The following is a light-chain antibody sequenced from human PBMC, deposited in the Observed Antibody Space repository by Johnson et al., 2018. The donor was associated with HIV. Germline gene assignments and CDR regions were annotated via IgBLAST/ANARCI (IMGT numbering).Light chain of an antibody. CDR1: SSNIGNNY. V-gene: IGLV1-51*02. CDR3: GTWDSSLSAPV. Sequence: QSVLTQPPSVSAAPGQKVTISCSGSSSNIGNNYVSWYQHLPGTAPKLLIYENNKRPSGIPDRFSGSKSGTSATLGITGLQTGDEADYYCGTWDSSLSAPVFGTGTKVTVL. J-gene: IGLJ1*01. CDR2: ENN.